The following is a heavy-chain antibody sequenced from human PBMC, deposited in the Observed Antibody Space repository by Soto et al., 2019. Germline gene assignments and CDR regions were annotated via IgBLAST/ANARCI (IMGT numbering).Heavy chain of an antibody. J-gene: IGHJ5*02. Sequence: PGGSLRLSXAASGFTFSSDSMNWVRQAPGKGLEWVSSISSSSSYIYYADSVKGRFTISRDNAKNSLYLQMNSLRAEDTAVYYCARDGWQQLVPLHTNWFDPWGQGTLVTVSS. D-gene: IGHD6-13*01. CDR3: ARDGWQQLVPLHTNWFDP. V-gene: IGHV3-21*01. CDR2: ISSSSSYI. CDR1: GFTFSSDS.